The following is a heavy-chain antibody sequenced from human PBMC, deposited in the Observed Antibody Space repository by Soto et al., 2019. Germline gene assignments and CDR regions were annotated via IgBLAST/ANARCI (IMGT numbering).Heavy chain of an antibody. V-gene: IGHV3-13*01. CDR2: IGTAGDT. D-gene: IGHD2-2*01. Sequence: VGSLRLSCAASGFTFSSYDMHWVRQGTGKGLEWVSAIGTAGDTFYPGSVKGRFTISRENGKKSLYLQMNSLRAEDTAVYYCARASGVPAAFDYWGQGTLVTVSS. J-gene: IGHJ4*02. CDR3: ARASGVPAAFDY. CDR1: GFTFSSYD.